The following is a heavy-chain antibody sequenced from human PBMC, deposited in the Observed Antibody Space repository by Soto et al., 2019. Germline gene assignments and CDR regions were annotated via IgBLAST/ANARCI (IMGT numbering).Heavy chain of an antibody. J-gene: IGHJ4*02. Sequence: EVQLVESGGGLVQPGGSLRLSCAASGFTFSSHWMHWVRQAPGKGLVWVSHIGPSGSGTRDADSVQGRFTISRDNARNTLYLQTNSLRDEDTAVYYCTRDNNWSYDYWGQGILVTVSS. CDR1: GFTFSSHW. CDR3: TRDNNWSYDY. V-gene: IGHV3-74*01. D-gene: IGHD1-1*01. CDR2: IGPSGSGT.